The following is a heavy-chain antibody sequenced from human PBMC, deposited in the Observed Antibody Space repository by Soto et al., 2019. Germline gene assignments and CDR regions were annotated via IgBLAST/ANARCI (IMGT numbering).Heavy chain of an antibody. CDR2: IYRSGST. Sequence: SETLSLTCAVSGGSISRSNWWSWVRQPPGKGLEYIGEIYRSGSTHYNPSLKSRVTISVDKSKNQFSLNLSSVTAADTAVYFCARRVAYCSSTSCYPGLFDYWGQGTLVTVSS. CDR3: ARRVAYCSSTSCYPGLFDY. J-gene: IGHJ4*02. D-gene: IGHD2-2*01. CDR1: GGSISRSNW. V-gene: IGHV4-4*02.